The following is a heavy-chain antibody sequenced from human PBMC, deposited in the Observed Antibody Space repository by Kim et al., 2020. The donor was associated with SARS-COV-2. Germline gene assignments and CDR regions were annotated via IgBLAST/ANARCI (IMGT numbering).Heavy chain of an antibody. D-gene: IGHD1-26*01. V-gene: IGHV3-53*01. CDR3: ARHSGSYSDFDY. Sequence: YSAEPVKGRYTISRDNAKNTLYRQMNSLRAEDTAVYYCARHSGSYSDFDYWGQGTLVTVSS. J-gene: IGHJ4*02.